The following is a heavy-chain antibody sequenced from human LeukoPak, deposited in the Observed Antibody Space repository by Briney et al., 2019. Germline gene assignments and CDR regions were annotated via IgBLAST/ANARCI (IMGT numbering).Heavy chain of an antibody. CDR2: ISGSGGST. Sequence: GGSLRLSCLGSGFNFRYFWMSWVRQAPGKGLEWVSAISGSGGSTYYADSVKGRFTISRDNSKNTLYLQMNSLRAEDTAVYYCAKASSRIAFDIWGQGTMVTVSS. CDR1: GFNFRYFW. V-gene: IGHV3-23*01. J-gene: IGHJ3*02. CDR3: AKASSRIAFDI. D-gene: IGHD2-15*01.